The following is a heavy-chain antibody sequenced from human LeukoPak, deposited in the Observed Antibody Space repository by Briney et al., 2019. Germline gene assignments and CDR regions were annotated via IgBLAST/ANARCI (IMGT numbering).Heavy chain of an antibody. CDR3: ARLTNSGYYWLFDY. V-gene: IGHV3-7*04. CDR2: INQGGSEK. D-gene: IGHD3-22*01. Sequence: PGGSLRLSCAASGFTFSSYAMSWVRQAPGRGLEWLANINQGGSEKYYVDSVRGRFTISRDNAENSLFLQMNSLRAEDTAVYYCARLTNSGYYWLFDYWGQGTLVTVSS. J-gene: IGHJ4*02. CDR1: GFTFSSYA.